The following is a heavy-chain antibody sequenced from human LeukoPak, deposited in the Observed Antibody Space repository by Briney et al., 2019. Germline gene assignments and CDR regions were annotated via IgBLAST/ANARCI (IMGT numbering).Heavy chain of an antibody. J-gene: IGHJ4*02. CDR3: ARANNYYDSSGYYYLIDY. CDR2: ISSSSSYI. D-gene: IGHD3-22*01. Sequence: GGSPRLSCAASGFTFSSYSMNWVRQAPGKGLEWVSSISSSSSYIYYADSVKGRFTISRDNAKNSLYLQMNSLRAEDTAVYYCARANNYYDSSGYYYLIDYWGQGTLVTVSS. CDR1: GFTFSSYS. V-gene: IGHV3-21*01.